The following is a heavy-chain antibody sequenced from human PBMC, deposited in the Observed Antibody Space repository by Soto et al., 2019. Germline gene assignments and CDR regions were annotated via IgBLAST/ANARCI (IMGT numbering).Heavy chain of an antibody. V-gene: IGHV1-69*01. CDR3: AAELGFGKLSVV. J-gene: IGHJ6*02. D-gene: IGHD3-10*01. CDR2: IIPLFGTT. Sequence: QVQVVQSGVEVRRPGSSVKVSCKASGDTFKNCVISWVRQAPGQGLEWMGGIIPLFGTTDFAQRFQGRLTITTDEATTTAYMELSRLRSEDTAMYYCAAELGFGKLSVVWGQGTTVIGSS. CDR1: GDTFKNCV.